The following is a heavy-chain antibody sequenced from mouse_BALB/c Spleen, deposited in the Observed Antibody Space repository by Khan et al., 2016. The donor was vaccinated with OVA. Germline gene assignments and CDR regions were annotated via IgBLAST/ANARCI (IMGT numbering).Heavy chain of an antibody. J-gene: IGHJ4*01. CDR3: ARHPYYHYSLIDY. CDR1: GFSLTNYA. D-gene: IGHD2-4*01. CDR2: IWSDGST. V-gene: IGHV2-6-1*01. Sequence: QVQLKQSGPGLVAPSQSLSITCTISGFSLTNYAVHWVRQPPGKGLEWLVVIWSDGSTTYNSALKSRLTITKDNSKSQVFLKMNSLQTDDTAIYFCARHPYYHYSLIDYWGQGTSVTVSS.